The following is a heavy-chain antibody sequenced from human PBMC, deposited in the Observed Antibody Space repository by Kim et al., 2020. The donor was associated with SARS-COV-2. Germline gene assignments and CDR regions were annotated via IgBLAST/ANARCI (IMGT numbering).Heavy chain of an antibody. V-gene: IGHV1-3*01. D-gene: IGHD3-10*01. J-gene: IGHJ6*02. CDR3: ARTLLWFGHADFYYGMDV. Sequence: QDRVTITRDTSASTAYMELSSLRSEDTAVYYCARTLLWFGHADFYYGMDVWGQGTTVTVSS.